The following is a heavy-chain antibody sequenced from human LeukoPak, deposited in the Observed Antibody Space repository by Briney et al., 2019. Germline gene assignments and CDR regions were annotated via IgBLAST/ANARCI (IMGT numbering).Heavy chain of an antibody. Sequence: GGSLRLSCAASGITFSSYWMSWVRQAPGKGLEWVANIKQDGSEKYYVDSVKGRFTISRDNAKNSLFLQMNSLRAEDTAVYYCATTMWDEGAFDIWGQGTMVTVSS. V-gene: IGHV3-7*02. CDR2: IKQDGSEK. CDR1: GITFSSYW. CDR3: ATTMWDEGAFDI. J-gene: IGHJ3*02. D-gene: IGHD3-10*02.